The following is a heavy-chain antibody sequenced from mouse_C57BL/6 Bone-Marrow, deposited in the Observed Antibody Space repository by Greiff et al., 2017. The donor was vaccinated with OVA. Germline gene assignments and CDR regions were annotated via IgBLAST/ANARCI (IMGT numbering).Heavy chain of an antibody. CDR1: GYTFTDYY. CDR3: ARELGTSAWFAY. D-gene: IGHD4-1*01. V-gene: IGHV1-26*01. CDR2: INPNNGGT. J-gene: IGHJ3*01. Sequence: EVQLQQSGPELVMPGASVKISCKASGYTFTDYYMNWVKQSHGQSLEWIGDINPNNGGTSYTQKFKGKATLTVDKSSSTAYMERRSLTSEDSAVYYCARELGTSAWFAYWGQGTLVTVSA.